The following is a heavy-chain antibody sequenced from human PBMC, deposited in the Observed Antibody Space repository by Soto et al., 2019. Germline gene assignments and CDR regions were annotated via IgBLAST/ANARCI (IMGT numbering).Heavy chain of an antibody. Sequence: GGSVRLSCSGSGVNFVDYALSWFRQAPGKGLERVGFSTSRRYGGTPHYAASVAGRFSISRDDSRSVAFLQMNSLRIEDTAMYSCSRLPRGSSGEQSFGLRGPGLLVPGS. CDR1: GVNFVDYA. CDR3: SRLPRGSSGEQSFGL. V-gene: IGHV3-49*03. D-gene: IGHD3-22*01. CDR2: STSRRYGGTP. J-gene: IGHJ4*02.